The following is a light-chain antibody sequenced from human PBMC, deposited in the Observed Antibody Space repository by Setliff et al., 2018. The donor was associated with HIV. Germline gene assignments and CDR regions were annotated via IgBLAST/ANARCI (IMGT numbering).Light chain of an antibody. CDR2: DVS. Sequence: LTQPRSVSGSPGQSVTLSCTGTSSDVGGYNYVSWYQQHPGKAPKLMIYDVSKRPSGVPDRFSGSKSGNTASLTISGLQAEDEADYYCCSYAGSYTYVFGTGTKVTVL. CDR1: SSDVGGYNY. J-gene: IGLJ1*01. CDR3: CSYAGSYTYV. V-gene: IGLV2-11*01.